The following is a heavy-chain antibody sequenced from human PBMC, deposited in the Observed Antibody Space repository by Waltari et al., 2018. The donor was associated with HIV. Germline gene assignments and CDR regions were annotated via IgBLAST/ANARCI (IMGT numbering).Heavy chain of an antibody. J-gene: IGHJ2*01. CDR1: GYTFTGYY. D-gene: IGHD5-18*01. CDR3: ARDRVQGYGHYWYFDL. V-gene: IGHV1-2*02. Sequence: QVQLVQSGAEVKKPGASVKVSCKASGYTFTGYYMHWVRQAPGKGLEWMGWINPNSGGTNYAQKFQGRVTMTRDTSISTAYMELSRPRSDDTAVYYCARDRVQGYGHYWYFDLWGRGTLVTVSS. CDR2: INPNSGGT.